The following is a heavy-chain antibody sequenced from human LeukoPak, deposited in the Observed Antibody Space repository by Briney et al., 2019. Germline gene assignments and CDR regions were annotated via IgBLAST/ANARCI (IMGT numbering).Heavy chain of an antibody. Sequence: PSETLSLTCTVSGGSISSHYWSWIRQPPGKGLEWIGYIYYSGSTNYNPSLKSRVTISVDTSKNQFSLKLSSVTAADTAVYYCARGLAAILHWGQGTLVTVSS. CDR1: GGSISSHY. D-gene: IGHD2-2*02. J-gene: IGHJ4*02. V-gene: IGHV4-59*11. CDR2: IYYSGST. CDR3: ARGLAAILH.